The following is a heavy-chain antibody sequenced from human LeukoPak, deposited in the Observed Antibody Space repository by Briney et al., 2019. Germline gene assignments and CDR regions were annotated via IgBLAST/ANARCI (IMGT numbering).Heavy chain of an antibody. CDR2: ISAYNGNT. V-gene: IGHV1-18*01. Sequence: ASVKVSCKASGYTFTSYGISWVRQAPGQGLEWMGWISAYNGNTNYAQKLQGRVTMTTDTSTSTAYMELRSLRSDDTAVYYCATYFPRDYDILTGYYMAGWFDPWGQGTLVTVSS. CDR1: GYTFTSYG. D-gene: IGHD3-9*01. CDR3: ATYFPRDYDILTGYYMAGWFDP. J-gene: IGHJ5*02.